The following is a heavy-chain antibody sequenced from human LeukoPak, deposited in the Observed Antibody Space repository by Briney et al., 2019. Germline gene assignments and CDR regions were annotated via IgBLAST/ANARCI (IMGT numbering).Heavy chain of an antibody. CDR3: ARQPANTAAFDI. V-gene: IGHV4-59*08. CDR2: VRDNGEN. D-gene: IGHD5-18*01. Sequence: PSETLSLTCTVSGGSINAYYWSWIRQPPGKGLEWIAYVRDNGENNYNPSLKSRVAISVDTANNQISLRLNFVTAADTAIYYCARQPANTAAFDIWGLGTMVTVSP. J-gene: IGHJ3*02. CDR1: GGSINAYY.